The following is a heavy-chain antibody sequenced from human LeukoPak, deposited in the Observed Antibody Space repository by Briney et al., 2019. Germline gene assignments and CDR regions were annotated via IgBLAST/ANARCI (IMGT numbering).Heavy chain of an antibody. D-gene: IGHD5-12*01. CDR1: GGSISSYY. V-gene: IGHV4-59*01. Sequence: SETLSLTCTVSGGSISSYYRSWIRQPPGKGLEWIGYIYDSGSINYNPSLKSRVTISLDTSKNQFSLKLYSVTAADTAVYYCARGGSGYDSFYYYGMDVWGQGTTVTVSS. J-gene: IGHJ6*02. CDR2: IYDSGSI. CDR3: ARGGSGYDSFYYYGMDV.